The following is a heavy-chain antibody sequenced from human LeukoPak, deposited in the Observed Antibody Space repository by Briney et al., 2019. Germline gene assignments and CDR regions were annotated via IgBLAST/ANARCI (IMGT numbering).Heavy chain of an antibody. CDR2: ISSNGGST. D-gene: IGHD2-15*01. Sequence: GGSLRLSRAASGFTFSSYAMHWVRQAPGKGLEYVSAISSNGGSTYYANSVKGRFTISRDNSKNTLYLQMGSLRAEDMAVYYCAREPGSYYDMDVWGQGTTVTVSS. CDR1: GFTFSSYA. J-gene: IGHJ6*02. V-gene: IGHV3-64*01. CDR3: AREPGSYYDMDV.